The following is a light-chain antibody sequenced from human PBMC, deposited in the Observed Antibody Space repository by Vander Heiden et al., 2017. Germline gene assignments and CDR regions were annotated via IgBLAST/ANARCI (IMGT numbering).Light chain of an antibody. J-gene: IGKJ1*01. CDR3: QQYQTLST. V-gene: IGKV1-5*03. CDR1: QSVSRW. Sequence: DIQMTQSPSTLSAFVGDRVTITCRASQSVSRWVAWYHQKPGKAPKVLIHKAATLENGVPSRFSGSGFGTEFSLTITSLQPDDVGTYYCQQYQTLSTFGPGTKVEIK. CDR2: KAA.